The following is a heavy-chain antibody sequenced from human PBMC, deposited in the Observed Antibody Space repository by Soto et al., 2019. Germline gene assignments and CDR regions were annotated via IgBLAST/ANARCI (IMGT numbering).Heavy chain of an antibody. CDR3: ARQYGFWSGYITGPGAMDV. Sequence: QLQLQESGPGLVKPSETLSLTCTVSGDSIRSTSHYWGWIRQPPGKGLEWIGSINYSWNTYYNPSLKSRVTTSVDTSKNQFSLKLSSVTAADTAVYFCARQYGFWSGYITGPGAMDVWGQGTTVTVSS. CDR1: GDSIRSTSHY. D-gene: IGHD3-3*01. CDR2: INYSWNT. J-gene: IGHJ6*02. V-gene: IGHV4-39*01.